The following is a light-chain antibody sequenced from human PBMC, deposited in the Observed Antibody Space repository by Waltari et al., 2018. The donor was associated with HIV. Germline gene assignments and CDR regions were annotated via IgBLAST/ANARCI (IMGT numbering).Light chain of an antibody. V-gene: IGLV2-14*01. CDR1: SSDVGGYNY. J-gene: IGLJ1*01. Sequence: QSALTQPASVSGSPGQSITISCTGTSSDVGGYNYVSWYQQHPGKAPKLMIYEVSNRPSGVSTRFSGSKSGNTASLTISGLQAEDEADYYCSSYTSSSTLSYVFGTGTKVTVL. CDR3: SSYTSSSTLSYV. CDR2: EVS.